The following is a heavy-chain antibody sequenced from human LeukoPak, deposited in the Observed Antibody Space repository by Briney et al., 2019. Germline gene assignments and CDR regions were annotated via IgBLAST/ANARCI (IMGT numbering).Heavy chain of an antibody. CDR2: IKQGGSEK. J-gene: IGHJ4*02. CDR1: GFTFSSYW. D-gene: IGHD6-13*01. Sequence: GGSLRLSCAASGFTFSSYWMSWVRQAPGKGLQWVANIKQGGSEKYYVDSVKGRFTISRDNAKNSLYLQMNSLRAEDTAVYYCARDSSSWYNFFDYWGQGTLVTVSS. V-gene: IGHV3-7*01. CDR3: ARDSSSWYNFFDY.